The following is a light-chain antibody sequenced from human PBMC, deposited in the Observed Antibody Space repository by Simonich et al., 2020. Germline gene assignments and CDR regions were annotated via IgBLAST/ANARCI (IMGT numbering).Light chain of an antibody. CDR3: SSYEGSNDLV. J-gene: IGLJ3*02. CDR1: SSDVGGYNY. CDR2: EVS. V-gene: IGLV2-8*01. Sequence: QSALTQPPSASGSPGQSVTISCTGTSSDVGGYNYVSWYQQHPGKAHKLMIYEVSNRPSGFPYRFSGSKSGNTASLTVSGLQVEDEADYYCSSYEGSNDLVFGGGTKLTVV.